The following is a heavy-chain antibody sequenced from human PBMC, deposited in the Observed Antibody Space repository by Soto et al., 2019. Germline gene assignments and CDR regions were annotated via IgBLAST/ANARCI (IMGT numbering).Heavy chain of an antibody. Sequence: ASVKVSCKASGYTFTSYGISWVRLAPGQGLEWMGWISAYNGNTNYAQKLQGRVTMTTDTSTSTAYMELRSLRSDDTAVYYCAKHDGGYDRTDAFDIWGQGTMVTVSS. J-gene: IGHJ3*02. CDR1: GYTFTSYG. CDR3: AKHDGGYDRTDAFDI. CDR2: ISAYNGNT. D-gene: IGHD5-12*01. V-gene: IGHV1-18*01.